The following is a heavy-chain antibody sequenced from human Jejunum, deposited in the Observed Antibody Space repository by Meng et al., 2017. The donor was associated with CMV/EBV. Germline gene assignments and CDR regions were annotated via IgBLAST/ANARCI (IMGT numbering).Heavy chain of an antibody. CDR1: GGSIISGDRY. V-gene: IGHV4-30-4*01. Sequence: GGSIISGDRYWTWIRQSPGKGLEWIGNVYYNGTTSYNRSLKSRVTISVDTSKNQFSLKLASVIAADTAVYYCVLMIPADTNYFDPWGQGTLVTVSS. CDR3: VLMIPADTNYFDP. D-gene: IGHD6-25*01. CDR2: VYYNGTT. J-gene: IGHJ5*02.